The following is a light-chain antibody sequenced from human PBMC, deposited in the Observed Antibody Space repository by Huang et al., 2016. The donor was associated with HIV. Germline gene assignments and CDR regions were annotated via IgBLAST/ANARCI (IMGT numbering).Light chain of an antibody. CDR3: HQYNNWPPAWT. CDR1: QSIGDN. CDR2: GAS. V-gene: IGKV3-15*01. Sequence: EIVVTQSPATVSVSPGERATLSCRASQSIGDNVAWYQQKPGQAPKLLLYGASMRATGIPARFSGSGSVTEFTLTISSLQSEDFAVYYCHQYNNWPPAWT. J-gene: IGKJ1*01.